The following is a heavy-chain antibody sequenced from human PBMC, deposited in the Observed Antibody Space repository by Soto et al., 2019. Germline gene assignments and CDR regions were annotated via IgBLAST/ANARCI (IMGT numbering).Heavy chain of an antibody. D-gene: IGHD3-10*01. Sequence: SETLSLTCTDSGGSISSGGYYWSWIRQHPGKGLEWIGYIYYSGSTYYNPSLKSRVTISVDTSKNQFSLKLSSVTAADTAVYYCAREAYGSGQSLDYWGQGTLVSVSS. CDR2: IYYSGST. CDR3: AREAYGSGQSLDY. CDR1: GGSISSGGYY. V-gene: IGHV4-31*03. J-gene: IGHJ4*02.